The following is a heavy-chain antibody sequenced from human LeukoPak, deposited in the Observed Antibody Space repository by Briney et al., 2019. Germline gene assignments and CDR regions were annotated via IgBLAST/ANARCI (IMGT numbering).Heavy chain of an antibody. Sequence: SGGSLRLSCAASGFTFSSYSMNWVRQAPGKRLEWVSLIYSVGDTYYADSVKGRFTISRDNSKNTLYLQMNSLRAEDTAVYYCARAPRGRDGYNPYYFDYWGQGTLVTFSS. D-gene: IGHD5-24*01. J-gene: IGHJ4*02. CDR2: IYSVGDT. V-gene: IGHV3-53*01. CDR1: GFTFSSYS. CDR3: ARAPRGRDGYNPYYFDY.